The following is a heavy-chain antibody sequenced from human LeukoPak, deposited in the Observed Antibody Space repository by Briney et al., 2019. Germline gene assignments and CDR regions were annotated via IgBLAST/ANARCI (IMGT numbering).Heavy chain of an antibody. CDR3: ARGANYGGH. J-gene: IGHJ4*02. D-gene: IGHD4-23*01. V-gene: IGHV4-59*01. CDR1: GGSISSYY. CDR2: IYYSGST. Sequence: PSETLSLTCTVSGGSISSYYWSWIRQPPGKGLEWIGYIYYSGSTNYNPSLKSRVTMSVDTPKNQFSLKLSSVTAADTAVYYCARGANYGGHWGQGTLVTVSS.